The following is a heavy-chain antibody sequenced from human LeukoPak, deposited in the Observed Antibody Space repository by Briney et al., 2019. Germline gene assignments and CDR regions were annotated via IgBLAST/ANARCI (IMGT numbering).Heavy chain of an antibody. CDR1: GFTFSSYS. V-gene: IGHV3-15*06. CDR2: IKGKSDGGTT. Sequence: TAGGSLRLSCAASGFTFSSYSMNWVRQAPGKGLEWVGRIKGKSDGGTTHYAAPVKGRFTISRDDSKNMLFLQMNTLKTEDTAMYYCSYNMDVWGPGTTVTVSS. J-gene: IGHJ6*02. CDR3: SYNMDV. D-gene: IGHD1-1*01.